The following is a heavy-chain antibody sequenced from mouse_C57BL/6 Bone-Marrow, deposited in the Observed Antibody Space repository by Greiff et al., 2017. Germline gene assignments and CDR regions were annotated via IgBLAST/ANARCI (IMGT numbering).Heavy chain of an antibody. V-gene: IGHV14-3*01. Sequence: EVKLMESVAELVRPGASVKLSCTASGFNIKNTYMHWVKQRPEQGLEWIGRIDPANGNTKYAPKFQGKATITADTSSNTAYLQLSSLTSEDTAIYYCALNWEPRERSYWYFDVWGTGTTVTVSS. CDR3: ALNWEPRERSYWYFDV. CDR1: GFNIKNTY. J-gene: IGHJ1*03. D-gene: IGHD4-1*01. CDR2: IDPANGNT.